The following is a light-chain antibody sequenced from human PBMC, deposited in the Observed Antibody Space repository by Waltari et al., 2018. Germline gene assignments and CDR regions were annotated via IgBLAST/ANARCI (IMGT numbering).Light chain of an antibody. V-gene: IGLV2-14*03. CDR2: DVD. Sequence: QSALTQPASVSASPGQSITISCTGTSRDIGGYHYVSWYQQHPGKVHKLMIYDVDPWPSGVSNRFSGSKSGNTAALTISGLQAEDEADYYCASYTSTNTVIFGGGTNVTVL. CDR3: ASYTSTNTVI. J-gene: IGLJ2*01. CDR1: SRDIGGYHY.